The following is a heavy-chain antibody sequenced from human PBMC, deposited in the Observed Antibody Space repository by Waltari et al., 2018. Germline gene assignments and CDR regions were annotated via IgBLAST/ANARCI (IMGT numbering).Heavy chain of an antibody. D-gene: IGHD3-10*01. Sequence: QVQLVQSGAEVKRPGSSVQVSCRASGGIFTNYALSWVRQAPGQGLEGMGGIIPIFGTANSAQKFQGRLTITSDESTSTAYMELSSLRPEDTAVYFCARDLGAMKVTSALEIWGQGTRVTVSS. CDR2: IIPIFGTA. CDR1: GGIFTNYA. V-gene: IGHV1-69*05. J-gene: IGHJ3*02. CDR3: ARDLGAMKVTSALEI.